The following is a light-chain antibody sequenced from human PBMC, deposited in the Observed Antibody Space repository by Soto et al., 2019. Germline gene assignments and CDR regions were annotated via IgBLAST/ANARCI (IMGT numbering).Light chain of an antibody. J-gene: IGKJ4*01. CDR3: QQHNSWPLT. CDR2: GTS. CDR1: QSVSSN. Sequence: EIVMTQSPATLSVSPGDGAILSCWASQSVSSNLAWYQQKPGQAPRLLIYGTSTRATGVPARFSGSGSGTEFTLSISSLQSEDFAIYYCQQHNSWPLTFGGGTKVEIK. V-gene: IGKV3-15*01.